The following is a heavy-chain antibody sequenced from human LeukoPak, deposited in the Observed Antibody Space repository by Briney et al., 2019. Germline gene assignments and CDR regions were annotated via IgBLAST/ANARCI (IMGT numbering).Heavy chain of an antibody. V-gene: IGHV5-51*01. J-gene: IGHJ4*02. CDR2: IYPGDSET. CDR1: GYSFTNHW. D-gene: IGHD1-26*01. CDR3: ARLPQWGGTYHFDY. Sequence: GESLKISCKGSGYSFTNHWVGWVRQMPGKGLEWMGIIYPGDSETRYSPSFQGQVTISADKSISTAYLQWSRLKASDTAMYYCARLPQWGGTYHFDYWGQGTPVTVSS.